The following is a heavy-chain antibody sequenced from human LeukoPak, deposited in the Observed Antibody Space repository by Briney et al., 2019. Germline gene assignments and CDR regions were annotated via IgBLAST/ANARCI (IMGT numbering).Heavy chain of an antibody. CDR1: GGTFISYT. J-gene: IGHJ6*02. CDR3: ARDVGSGDYYYYGMDV. D-gene: IGHD1-26*01. V-gene: IGHV1-69*10. CDR2: IIPILGIA. Sequence: SVKVSCKASGGTFISYTISWVRQAPGQGLEWMGGIIPILGIANYAQKFQGRVTITADKSTSTAYMELSSLRSEDTAVYYCARDVGSGDYYYYGMDVWGQGTTVTVSS.